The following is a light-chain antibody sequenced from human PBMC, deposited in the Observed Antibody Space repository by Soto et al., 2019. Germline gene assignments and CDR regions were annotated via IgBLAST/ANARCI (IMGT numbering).Light chain of an antibody. Sequence: QSALTQPASVSGSPGQSITISCTGTSSDVGGYSYVSWYQQHPGKAPKLMIYDVSNRPSGVSNRFSGSKSGNTASLTISGLQAEDEYDYYCSSYTSSSTRVFVTGSKVXVL. V-gene: IGLV2-14*01. CDR3: SSYTSSSTRV. J-gene: IGLJ1*01. CDR2: DVS. CDR1: SSDVGGYSY.